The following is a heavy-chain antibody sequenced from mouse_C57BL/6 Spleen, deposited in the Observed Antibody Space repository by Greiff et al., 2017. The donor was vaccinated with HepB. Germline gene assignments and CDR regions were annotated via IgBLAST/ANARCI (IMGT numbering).Heavy chain of an antibody. Sequence: EVKVEESGPGLVKPSQSLSLTCTVTGYSITSDYAWNWIRQFPGNKLEWMGYISYSGSTSYNPSLKSRISITRDTSKNQFFLQLNSVTTEDTATYYWARSIMANWGQGTTLTVSS. CDR2: ISYSGST. V-gene: IGHV3-2*02. CDR3: ARSIMAN. J-gene: IGHJ2*01. CDR1: GYSITSDYA.